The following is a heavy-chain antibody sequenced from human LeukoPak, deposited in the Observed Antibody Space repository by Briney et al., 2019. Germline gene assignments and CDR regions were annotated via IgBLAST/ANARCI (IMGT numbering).Heavy chain of an antibody. D-gene: IGHD2-15*01. J-gene: IGHJ6*03. CDR2: LTGSGST. CDR1: VFAFSSFA. V-gene: IGHV3-23*01. Sequence: GGSLRLSCVASVFAFSSFAMSWVRQAPGKGLEWVSGLTGSGSTYHADSVKGRFTISRDNSKNTLSLQMNSLRAEDTAVYYCAKMKGWRLYDYCMDVWGKGTTVTVSS. CDR3: AKMKGWRLYDYCMDV.